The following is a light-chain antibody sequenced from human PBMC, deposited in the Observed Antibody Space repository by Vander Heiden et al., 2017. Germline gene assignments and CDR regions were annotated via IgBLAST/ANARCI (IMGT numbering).Light chain of an antibody. CDR3: QQSCSNPLT. CDR1: QSISTY. J-gene: IGKJ4*01. Sequence: DIQMTQSPSSLSASVGDRVTITCRASQSISTYLNWYQQKPGKAPKLLIYAASSWQSGVPARFSGSGSGTDFTLTISSLQPVDFATYFCQQSCSNPLTFGGGTKVEIK. CDR2: AAS. V-gene: IGKV1-39*01.